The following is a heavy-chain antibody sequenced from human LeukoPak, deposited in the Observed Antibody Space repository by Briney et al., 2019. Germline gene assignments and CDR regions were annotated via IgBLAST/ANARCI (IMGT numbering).Heavy chain of an antibody. CDR2: INPNSGGT. Sequence: ASVKVSCKASGYTFTSYGISWVRQAPGQGLEWMGRINPNSGGTNYAQKFQGRVTMTRDTSISTAYMELSRLRSDDTAVYYCARYCSGGSCHPGRIDPWGQGTLVTVSS. V-gene: IGHV1-2*06. CDR1: GYTFTSYG. CDR3: ARYCSGGSCHPGRIDP. D-gene: IGHD2-15*01. J-gene: IGHJ5*02.